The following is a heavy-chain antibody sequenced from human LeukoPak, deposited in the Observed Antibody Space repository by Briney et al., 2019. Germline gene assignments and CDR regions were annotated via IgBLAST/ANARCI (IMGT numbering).Heavy chain of an antibody. CDR1: GVSISSYY. Sequence: SETLSLTCTVSGVSISSYYWSWIRQPAGKGLEWIGSIYYSGSTYFNPSLKSRVTISVDTSKNQFSLKLNSVTAADTAVYYCARHVRKRGIAAAGSPGWFDPWGQGTLVTVSS. CDR2: IYYSGST. V-gene: IGHV4-59*05. J-gene: IGHJ5*02. D-gene: IGHD6-13*01. CDR3: ARHVRKRGIAAAGSPGWFDP.